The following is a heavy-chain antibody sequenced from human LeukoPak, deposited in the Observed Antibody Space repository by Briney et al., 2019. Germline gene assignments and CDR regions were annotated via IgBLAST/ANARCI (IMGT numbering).Heavy chain of an antibody. CDR3: ARDRSWVGGNAFDT. CDR2: ISPNSGVT. CDR1: GYTFTDYY. D-gene: IGHD1-26*01. J-gene: IGHJ3*02. Sequence: ASVTVSFKASGYTFTDYYIHWVRQAPGQGREWMGWISPNSGVTNSAQRFQSRVTMTRDTSISTPCMELSRLTSDDTAVYFCARDRSWVGGNAFDTWGQGTMVTVS. V-gene: IGHV1-2*02.